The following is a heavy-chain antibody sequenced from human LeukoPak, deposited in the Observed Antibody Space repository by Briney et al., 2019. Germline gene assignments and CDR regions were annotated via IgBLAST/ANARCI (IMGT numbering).Heavy chain of an antibody. Sequence: SETLSLTCTVSGGSISSYYWSWIRQPPGKGLEWIGCIYYSGSTNYNPSLKSRVTISVDTSKNQFSLKLSSVTAADTAVYYCARDRGYYYDSSGYDYWGQGTLVTVSS. D-gene: IGHD3-22*01. CDR2: IYYSGST. V-gene: IGHV4-59*01. CDR1: GGSISSYY. J-gene: IGHJ4*02. CDR3: ARDRGYYYDSSGYDY.